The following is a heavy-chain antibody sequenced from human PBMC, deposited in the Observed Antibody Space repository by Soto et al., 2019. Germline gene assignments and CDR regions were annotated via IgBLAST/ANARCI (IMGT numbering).Heavy chain of an antibody. CDR2: INSEGSST. Sequence: EVQLVQSGGDLVQPGGSLRLSCAASGFTFRSYWMHWVRQAPGKGLVWVSRINSEGSSTSYADSVKGRFTMSRDNAKNTLYRQMNSLRAEDTAVYYCVRGGTVIRDAYYYYGMDVWGQGTTVAVSS. CDR1: GFTFRSYW. J-gene: IGHJ6*02. CDR3: VRGGTVIRDAYYYYGMDV. V-gene: IGHV3-74*01. D-gene: IGHD3-10*01.